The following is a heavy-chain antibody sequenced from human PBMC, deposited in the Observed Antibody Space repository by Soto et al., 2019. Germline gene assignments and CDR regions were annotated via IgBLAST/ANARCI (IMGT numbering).Heavy chain of an antibody. CDR1: GGTFSSYA. V-gene: IGHV1-69*12. CDR3: ARTPYGSGSYGAFDI. D-gene: IGHD3-10*01. Sequence: QVQLVQSGAEVKKPGSSVKVSCKASGGTFSSYAISWVRQAPGQGLEWMGGIIPIFGTANYAQKFQGRVTIXGDXSXSTAYMELSSLRSEDTAVYYCARTPYGSGSYGAFDIWGQGTMVTVSS. J-gene: IGHJ3*02. CDR2: IIPIFGTA.